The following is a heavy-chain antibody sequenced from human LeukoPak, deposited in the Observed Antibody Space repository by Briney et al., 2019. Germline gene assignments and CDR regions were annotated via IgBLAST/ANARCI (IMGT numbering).Heavy chain of an antibody. J-gene: IGHJ6*02. D-gene: IGHD4-11*01. CDR3: ARTGKITTSMDYYGMDV. CDR2: INPNSGGT. CDR1: GYTFTGYY. Sequence: ASVKVSCKASGYTFTGYYMHWVRQAPGQGLGWMGWINPNSGGTNYAQKFQGWVTMTRDTSISTAYMELGRLRSDDTAVYYCARTGKITTSMDYYGMDVWGQGTTVTVSS. V-gene: IGHV1-2*04.